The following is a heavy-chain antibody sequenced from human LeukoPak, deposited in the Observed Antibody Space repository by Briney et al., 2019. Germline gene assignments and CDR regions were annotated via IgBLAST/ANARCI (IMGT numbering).Heavy chain of an antibody. Sequence: SETLSLTCTVSGGSISSSSYYWGWIRQPPGKRLEWIGSIYYSGSTYYNPSLKSRVTISVDTSKNQFSLKLSSVTAADTAVYYCAVGDYYGSGSFDYWGQGTLVTVSS. V-gene: IGHV4-39*01. D-gene: IGHD3-10*01. CDR1: GGSISSSSYY. CDR3: AVGDYYGSGSFDY. J-gene: IGHJ4*02. CDR2: IYYSGST.